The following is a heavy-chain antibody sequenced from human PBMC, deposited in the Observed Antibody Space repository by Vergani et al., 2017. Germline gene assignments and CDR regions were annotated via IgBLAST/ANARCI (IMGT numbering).Heavy chain of an antibody. V-gene: IGHV3-48*01. Sequence: EVQLVESGGGLVQPGGSLRLSCAASGFTFSSYSMNWVRQAPGKGLEWVSYISSSSSTIYYADSVKGRFTISRDNAKNSLYLQMNSLRAEDTAVYYCARDRAGAGRYWYFDLWGRGTLVTVSS. CDR3: ARDRAGAGRYWYFDL. J-gene: IGHJ2*01. D-gene: IGHD3-10*01. CDR1: GFTFSSYS. CDR2: ISSSSSTI.